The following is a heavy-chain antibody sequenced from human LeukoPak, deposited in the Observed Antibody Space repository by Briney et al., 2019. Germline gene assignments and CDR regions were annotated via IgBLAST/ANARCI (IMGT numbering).Heavy chain of an antibody. CDR2: IKQDGGER. D-gene: IGHD2-15*01. CDR1: GFNVGSNY. CDR3: ARGYCSGGSCYSAIFDY. J-gene: IGHJ4*02. V-gene: IGHV3-7*03. Sequence: GGSLRLSCAASGFNVGSNYMSWVRQAPGKGLEWVANIKQDGGERYYVDSVKGRFTISRDNAKNSLYLQMNSLRAEDTAVYYCARGYCSGGSCYSAIFDYWGQGTLVTVSS.